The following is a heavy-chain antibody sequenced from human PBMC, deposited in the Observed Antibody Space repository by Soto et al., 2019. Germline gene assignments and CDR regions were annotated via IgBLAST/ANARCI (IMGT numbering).Heavy chain of an antibody. CDR3: AKDGEWLQLTWYFDL. CDR1: GFTFSSYG. J-gene: IGHJ2*01. D-gene: IGHD5-12*01. Sequence: QVQLVESGGGVVQPGRSLRLSCAASGFTFSSYGMHWVRHAPGKGLEWVAVISYDGSNKYYADSVKGRFTISRDNSKNTLYLQMNSLRAEDTAVYYCAKDGEWLQLTWYFDLWGRGTLVTVSS. CDR2: ISYDGSNK. V-gene: IGHV3-30*18.